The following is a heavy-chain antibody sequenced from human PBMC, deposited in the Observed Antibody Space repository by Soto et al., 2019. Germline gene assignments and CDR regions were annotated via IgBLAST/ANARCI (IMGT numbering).Heavy chain of an antibody. J-gene: IGHJ6*02. V-gene: IGHV3-23*01. D-gene: IGHD3-10*01. CDR2: VSGNGGRT. CDR1: GFTFSSYG. Sequence: EVQLLESGGGLVQPGGSLRLSCAASGFTFSSYGMSWVRQAPGKGLEWVSGVSGNGGRTNYADSVKGRFTISRDNSKNTLYLHMNSLRAEDTAVYYCAKGAMVRGSVPYYDYGMDVWGQGTTVTVSS. CDR3: AKGAMVRGSVPYYDYGMDV.